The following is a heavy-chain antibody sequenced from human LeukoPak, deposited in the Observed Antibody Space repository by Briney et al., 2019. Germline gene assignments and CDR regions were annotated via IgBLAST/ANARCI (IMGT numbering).Heavy chain of an antibody. V-gene: IGHV4-39*07. J-gene: IGHJ4*02. D-gene: IGHD5-18*01. CDR1: GGSISSSSYY. Sequence: SETLSLTCTVSGGSISSSSYYWGWIRQPPGKGLEWIGSIYYSGSTYYNPSLKSRVTISVDTSKNQFSLKLSSVTAADTAVYYCARDSSRSGYSYGVDYWGQGTLVTVSS. CDR3: ARDSSRSGYSYGVDY. CDR2: IYYSGST.